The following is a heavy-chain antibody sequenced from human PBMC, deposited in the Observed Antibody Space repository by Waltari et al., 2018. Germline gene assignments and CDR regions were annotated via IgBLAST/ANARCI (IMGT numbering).Heavy chain of an antibody. CDR2: IKPDGSDQ. CDR1: GCSFSTYW. CDR3: ASHYGGSGPGL. Sequence: EVQVVESGGGLVQPGGSLRLSCAVSGCSFSTYWMSWFRQAPGKGLEWVANIKPDGSDQYYVDSVKGRFTISRDNAKNSLYLQMNTLRAGDTAVYYCASHYGGSGPGLWGRGTLVTVSS. D-gene: IGHD3-22*01. J-gene: IGHJ2*01. V-gene: IGHV3-7*01.